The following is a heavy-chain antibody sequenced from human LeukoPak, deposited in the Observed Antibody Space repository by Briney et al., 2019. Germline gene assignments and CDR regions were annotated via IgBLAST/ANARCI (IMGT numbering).Heavy chain of an antibody. D-gene: IGHD3-10*01. CDR3: ARAYGSGSSYHPDY. Sequence: ASVKVSCKASGYTFTAYYIHWVRQAPGQGLEWMGWINPNSGGTNSSQKFQDRVTLTRDTSTSTAYMELGSLRSDDTAIYYCARAYGSGSSYHPDYWGQGTLVTVSS. CDR2: INPNSGGT. J-gene: IGHJ4*02. CDR1: GYTFTAYY. V-gene: IGHV1-2*02.